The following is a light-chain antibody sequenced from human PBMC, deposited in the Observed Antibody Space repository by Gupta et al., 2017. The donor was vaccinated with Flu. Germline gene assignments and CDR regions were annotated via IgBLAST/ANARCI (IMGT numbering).Light chain of an antibody. CDR1: QGISSY. Sequence: AIRLTQSPSSFSASTGDRVTITCRASQGISSYLAWYQQKPGKAPKLLIYAASTLQSGVPSRCSGSGSGTDFTLTISCLQSEDVATYYCQQYYRDSPTFGGGTKVEIK. CDR3: QQYYRDSPT. J-gene: IGKJ4*02. V-gene: IGKV1-8*01. CDR2: AAS.